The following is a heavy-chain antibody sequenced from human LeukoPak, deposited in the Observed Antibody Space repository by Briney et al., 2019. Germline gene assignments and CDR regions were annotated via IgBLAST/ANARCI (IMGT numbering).Heavy chain of an antibody. V-gene: IGHV3-23*01. D-gene: IGHD2/OR15-2a*01. CDR3: AKGTSNNCYSAMDV. Sequence: QAGGSLRLSCAASGFTFSSYWMNWVRQAPGKGLVWVSRIASDSGGSTYYAGSVKGRFTISRDNSKNTLYLQMNSLRAEDTAVYYCAKGTSNNCYSAMDVWGQGTTVTVS. CDR2: IASDSGGST. CDR1: GFTFSSYW. J-gene: IGHJ6*02.